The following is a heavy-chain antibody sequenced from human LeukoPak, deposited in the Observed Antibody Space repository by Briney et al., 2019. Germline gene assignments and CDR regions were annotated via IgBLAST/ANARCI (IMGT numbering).Heavy chain of an antibody. CDR1: GYSFTRYW. Sequence: GESLQISCQGSGYSFTRYWIAWVHPMPGKGLEWMGIIYPDDSNTRYSPSFQGQVTFAADKSTNTAYLQWSSLKASDTAMYYCARRSSGARGPLDYWGQGALVTVSS. J-gene: IGHJ4*02. CDR3: ARRSSGARGPLDY. V-gene: IGHV5-51*07. D-gene: IGHD3-10*01. CDR2: IYPDDSNT.